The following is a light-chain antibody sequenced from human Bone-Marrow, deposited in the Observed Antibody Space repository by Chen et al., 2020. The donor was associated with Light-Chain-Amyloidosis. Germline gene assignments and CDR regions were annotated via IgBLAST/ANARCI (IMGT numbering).Light chain of an antibody. CDR3: SSYTVTNTLV. V-gene: IGLV2-14*01. CDR1: SSDVGGDNH. CDR2: EVT. J-gene: IGLJ1*01. Sequence: QSALTQPASVSGSPGQSITISCTGTSSDVGGDNHVSWYQQHPDKAPQLMIYEVTNRPSWVHDRFSGSTSNTTASLTISGLQTEDEADYFFSSYTVTNTLVFGSGTRVTVL.